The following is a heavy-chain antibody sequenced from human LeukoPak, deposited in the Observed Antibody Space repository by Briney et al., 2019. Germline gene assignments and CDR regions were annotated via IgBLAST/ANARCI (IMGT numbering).Heavy chain of an antibody. J-gene: IGHJ4*02. CDR1: GFTFSSYW. Sequence: GGSLRLSCAASGFTFSSYWMSWVRQAPGKGLEWVANIKQDGSEKYYVDSVKGRFIISRDNAKNSLYLQMNSVRAEDTAVYYCAREGTFGDYRASGDHWGQGALVTVSS. V-gene: IGHV3-7*03. CDR2: IKQDGSEK. D-gene: IGHD2-21*02. CDR3: AREGTFGDYRASGDH.